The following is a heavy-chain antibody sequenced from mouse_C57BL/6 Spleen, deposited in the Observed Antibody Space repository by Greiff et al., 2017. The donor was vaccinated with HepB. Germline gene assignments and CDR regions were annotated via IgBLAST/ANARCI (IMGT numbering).Heavy chain of an antibody. CDR2: IDPSDSET. Sequence: QVQLQQPGAELVRPGSSVKLSCKASGYTFTSYWMHWVKQRPIQGLEWIGNIDPSDSETHYNQKFKDKATLTVDKSSSTAYMQLSSLTSEDSAVYYCARAPDGYHWYFDVWGTGTTVTVSS. V-gene: IGHV1-52*01. CDR3: ARAPDGYHWYFDV. D-gene: IGHD2-3*01. CDR1: GYTFTSYW. J-gene: IGHJ1*03.